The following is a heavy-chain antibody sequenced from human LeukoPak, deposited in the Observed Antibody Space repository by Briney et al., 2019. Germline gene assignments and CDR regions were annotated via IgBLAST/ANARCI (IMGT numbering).Heavy chain of an antibody. V-gene: IGHV4-59*08. J-gene: IGHJ4*02. CDR1: GGSITSYH. Sequence: PSETLSLTCTVSGGSITSYHWTWIRQPPGKGLEWIGHIYYSGSTNNNPSLKSRVTISVDTSKNQFSLKVSSVTAADTAVYYCARRGGDFVLDYWAQGTLVTVSS. CDR3: ARRGGDFVLDY. CDR2: IYYSGST. D-gene: IGHD2-21*02.